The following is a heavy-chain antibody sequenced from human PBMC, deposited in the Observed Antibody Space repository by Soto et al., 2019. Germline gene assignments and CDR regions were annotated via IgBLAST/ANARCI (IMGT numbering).Heavy chain of an antibody. J-gene: IGHJ5*02. D-gene: IGHD1-26*01. CDR2: ISYDGSNK. CDR1: GFTFSSYG. V-gene: IGHV3-30*18. Sequence: QVQLVESGGGVVQPGRSLRLSCAASGFTFSSYGMHWVRQAPGKGLEWVAVISYDGSNKYYADSVKGRFTISRDNSKNTLYLQMNSLRAEDTAVYYCAKDSGSCAFDPWGQGTLVTVSS. CDR3: AKDSGSCAFDP.